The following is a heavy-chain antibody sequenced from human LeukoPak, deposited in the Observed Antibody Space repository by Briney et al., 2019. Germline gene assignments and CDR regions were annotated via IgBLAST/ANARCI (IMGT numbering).Heavy chain of an antibody. D-gene: IGHD3-3*01. V-gene: IGHV3-21*01. CDR2: ISSSSSYI. Sequence: PGGSLRLSCAASGFTFSSYSMNWVRQAPGKGLEWVSSISSSSSYIYYADSVKGRFTISRDNAKNSLYLQMNSLRAEDTAVYYCARGRMYYDFWSGYQDFDPWGQGTLVTVSS. CDR1: GFTFSSYS. J-gene: IGHJ5*02. CDR3: ARGRMYYDFWSGYQDFDP.